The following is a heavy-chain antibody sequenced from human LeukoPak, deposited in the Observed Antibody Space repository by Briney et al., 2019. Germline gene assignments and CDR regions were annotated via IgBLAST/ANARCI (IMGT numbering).Heavy chain of an antibody. CDR2: INPNSGDT. J-gene: IGHJ6*03. CDR1: GYTFIDYY. Sequence: GASVKVPCKASGYTFIDYYMHWVRQAPGQGLEWMGWINPNSGDTKYAQKFQGRVTMTRDTSISTAYLELSRLRSDDTAVYYCARDTARITIFGVAKYMDVWGKGTTVTVSS. D-gene: IGHD3-3*01. CDR3: ARDTARITIFGVAKYMDV. V-gene: IGHV1-2*02.